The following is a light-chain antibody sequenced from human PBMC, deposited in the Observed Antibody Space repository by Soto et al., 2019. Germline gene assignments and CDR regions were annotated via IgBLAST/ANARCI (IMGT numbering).Light chain of an antibody. CDR3: QQRSNWPLT. V-gene: IGKV3-11*01. J-gene: IGKJ4*01. CDR1: QTVHNN. Sequence: EIVMTQSPATLSVCQGERATLSCRASQTVHNNLAWYQQKPGQAPRLLIYDASNRATGIPARFSGSGSGTDFTLTISSLEPEDFAVYYCQQRSNWPLTFGRGTKVDNK. CDR2: DAS.